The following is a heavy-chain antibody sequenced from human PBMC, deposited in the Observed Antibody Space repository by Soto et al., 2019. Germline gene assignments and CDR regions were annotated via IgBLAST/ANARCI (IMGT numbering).Heavy chain of an antibody. D-gene: IGHD1-1*01. CDR2: ISWNSGNV. J-gene: IGHJ4*02. CDR3: AKETGNWNDGTSYYFDY. CDR1: GFTFDDYA. Sequence: GGSLRLSCAASGFTFDDYAMHWVRQAPGKGLEWVSVISWNSGNVGYADSVKGRFTISRDNAKNSLYLQMNSLRPEDKALYYCAKETGNWNDGTSYYFDYWGQGTLVTVSS. V-gene: IGHV3-9*01.